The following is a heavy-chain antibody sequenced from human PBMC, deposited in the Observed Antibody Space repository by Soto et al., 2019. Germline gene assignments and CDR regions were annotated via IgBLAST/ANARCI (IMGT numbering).Heavy chain of an antibody. Sequence: ASVKVSCKASGYTFTNYAIHWVRQAPGQGLEWLGWISPLKGNTKYAQKVQGRVSVTTDTSTNTVYMELSGLRYDNTALYYCGRSGEHPLDFWGHGTLVTVSS. CDR3: GRSGEHPLDF. CDR1: GYTFTNYA. V-gene: IGHV1-18*01. D-gene: IGHD6-25*01. J-gene: IGHJ4*01. CDR2: ISPLKGNT.